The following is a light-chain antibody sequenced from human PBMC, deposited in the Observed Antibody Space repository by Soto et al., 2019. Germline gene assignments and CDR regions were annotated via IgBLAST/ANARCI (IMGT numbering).Light chain of an antibody. CDR3: QRYGSSQFT. CDR2: GAS. Sequence: EIVLTQSPGTLSLSPGERATLSCRASQSVGSNYLAWYQQKPGQAPRLLIYGASSRATGIPDRVSGSGSGTDFTLTINRLEPEDFAVYYCQRYGSSQFTFGPGTKVDIK. CDR1: QSVGSNY. V-gene: IGKV3-20*01. J-gene: IGKJ3*01.